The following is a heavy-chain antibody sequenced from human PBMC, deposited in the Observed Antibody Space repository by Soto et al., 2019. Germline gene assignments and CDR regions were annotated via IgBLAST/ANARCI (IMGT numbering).Heavy chain of an antibody. D-gene: IGHD3-16*01. V-gene: IGHV3-11*01. CDR2: ISFSGSTI. Sequence: KPGGSLRLSCAASGFTFSDYYFTWIRQAQGKGLEWVSYISFSGSTIYYADSVKGRFTISRENAKNSLYLKMNNLRPEDTAVYYCAGGDSGSFDAWGQGTLVTVSS. CDR1: GFTFSDYY. CDR3: AGGDSGSFDA. J-gene: IGHJ4*02.